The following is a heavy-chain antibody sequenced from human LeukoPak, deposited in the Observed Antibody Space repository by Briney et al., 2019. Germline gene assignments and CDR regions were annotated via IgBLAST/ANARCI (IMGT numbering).Heavy chain of an antibody. CDR1: GFTFSSYS. J-gene: IGHJ3*02. CDR2: ISSSSSYI. D-gene: IGHD2-2*01. V-gene: IGHV3-21*01. Sequence: GGSLRLSCAASGFTFSSYSMNWVRQAPGKGLEWVSSISSSSSYIYYADSVKGRFTIPRDNAKNSLYLQMNSLRAEDTAVYYCARDDLTYCSSTSCLDAFDIWGQGTMVTVSS. CDR3: ARDDLTYCSSTSCLDAFDI.